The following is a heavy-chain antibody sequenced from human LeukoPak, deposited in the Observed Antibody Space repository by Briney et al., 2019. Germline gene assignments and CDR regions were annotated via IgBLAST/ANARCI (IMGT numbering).Heavy chain of an antibody. Sequence: SETLSLTCTVSGGSISSSYCSWIRQPPGKGLEWIGYIYHSESTNYNPSLKSRVTISVDTSKNQFSLKLSSVTAADTAVYYCARQAGGTAGPFDYWGQGTLVTVSS. V-gene: IGHV4-59*08. D-gene: IGHD4-23*01. CDR3: ARQAGGTAGPFDY. CDR1: GGSISSSY. CDR2: IYHSEST. J-gene: IGHJ4*02.